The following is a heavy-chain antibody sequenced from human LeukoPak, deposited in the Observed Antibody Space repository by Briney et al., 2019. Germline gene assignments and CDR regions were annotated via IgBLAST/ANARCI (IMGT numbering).Heavy chain of an antibody. D-gene: IGHD5-24*01. CDR2: IRYDGSNK. Sequence: PGGSLTLSCAASGFSFSSYGMHWVRQAPGKGLEWVTFIRYDGSNKYYADSVKGRFTISRDNSKNTLYLQMNSLRVEDTAMYYCAKVEMATNPGGTHLWGEGTLVTVSS. CDR3: AKVEMATNPGGTHL. J-gene: IGHJ4*02. CDR1: GFSFSSYG. V-gene: IGHV3-30*02.